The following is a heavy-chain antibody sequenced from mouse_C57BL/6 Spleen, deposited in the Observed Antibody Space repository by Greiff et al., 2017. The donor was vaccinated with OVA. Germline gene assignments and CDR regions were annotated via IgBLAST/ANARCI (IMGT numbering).Heavy chain of an antibody. V-gene: IGHV10-1*01. D-gene: IGHD1-1*01. J-gene: IGHJ4*01. CDR2: IRSKSNNYAT. CDR3: VRQDYGSRAPYYAMDY. Sequence: EVHLVESGGGLVQPKGSLKLSCAASGFSFNTYAMNWVRQAPGKGLEWVARIRSKSNNYATYYADSVKDRFTISRDDSESMLYLQMNNLKTEDTAMYYCVRQDYGSRAPYYAMDYWGQGTSVTVSS. CDR1: GFSFNTYA.